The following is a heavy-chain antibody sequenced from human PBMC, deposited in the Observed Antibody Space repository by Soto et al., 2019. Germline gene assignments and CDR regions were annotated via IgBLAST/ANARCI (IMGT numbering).Heavy chain of an antibody. CDR3: AKEDCSSTSCYPYYYYGMDV. V-gene: IGHV3-23*01. Sequence: GGSLRLSCAASGFTFISYAMSWVRQAPGKGLEWVSAISGSGGSTYYADSVKGRFTISRDNSKNTLYLQMNSLRAEDTAVYYCAKEDCSSTSCYPYYYYGMDVWGQGTTVTVSS. CDR1: GFTFISYA. CDR2: ISGSGGST. J-gene: IGHJ6*02. D-gene: IGHD2-2*01.